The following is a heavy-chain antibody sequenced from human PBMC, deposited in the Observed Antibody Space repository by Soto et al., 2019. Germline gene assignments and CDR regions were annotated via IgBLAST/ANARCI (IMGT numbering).Heavy chain of an antibody. CDR3: AREGAYLEQYYFDY. V-gene: IGHV3-30-3*01. Sequence: QVQLVESGGGVVQPGRSLRLSCAASGFTFSSYAMHWVRQAPGKGLEWVAVISYDGSNKYYADSVKGRFTISRDNSKNTLYLQMNSLRAEDTAVYYCAREGAYLEQYYFDYWGQGTLVTVSS. CDR2: ISYDGSNK. J-gene: IGHJ4*02. D-gene: IGHD1-20*01. CDR1: GFTFSSYA.